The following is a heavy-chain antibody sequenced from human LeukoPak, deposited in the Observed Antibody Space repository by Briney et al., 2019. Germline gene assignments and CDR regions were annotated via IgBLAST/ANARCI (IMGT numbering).Heavy chain of an antibody. D-gene: IGHD3-10*01. CDR3: ARAIGVWSSGAFDI. Sequence: SVKVSCKASGGTFSSYAISWVRQAPGQGLEWMGGIIPIFGTANYAQKFQGRVTITADESTSTAYMELSSLRSEDRAVYYCARAIGVWSSGAFDIWGQGTMVTVSS. CDR2: IIPIFGTA. CDR1: GGTFSSYA. V-gene: IGHV1-69*13. J-gene: IGHJ3*02.